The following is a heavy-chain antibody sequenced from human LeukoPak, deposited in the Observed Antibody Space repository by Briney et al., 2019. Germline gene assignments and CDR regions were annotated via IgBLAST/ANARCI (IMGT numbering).Heavy chain of an antibody. Sequence: PSETLSLTCAVSGGSISSSSYYWGWIRQPPGKGLEWIGSIYYSGSTYYNPSLKSRVTISVDTSKNQFSLKLSSVTAADTAVYYCARASRWGYDAFDIWGQGTMVTVSS. CDR1: GGSISSSSYY. V-gene: IGHV4-39*07. CDR2: IYYSGST. D-gene: IGHD7-27*01. CDR3: ARASRWGYDAFDI. J-gene: IGHJ3*02.